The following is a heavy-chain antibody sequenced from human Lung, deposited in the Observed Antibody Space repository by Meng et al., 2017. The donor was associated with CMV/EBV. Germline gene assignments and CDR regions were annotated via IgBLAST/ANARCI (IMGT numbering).Heavy chain of an antibody. CDR2: IYYTGST. V-gene: IGHV4-31*03. CDR1: GGSIGSGGYY. D-gene: IGHD5-24*01. CDR3: AREAGRDGYATPKFDY. Sequence: VRLQTSGPGLVKPSQTLSLTCTVSGGSIGSGGYYWSWIRQHPGKGLEWIGYIYYTGSTFYNPSLKSRVTISVDTSKNQFSLKLIPATAADTAVYYCAREAGRDGYATPKFDYWGQGTLVTVSS. J-gene: IGHJ4*02.